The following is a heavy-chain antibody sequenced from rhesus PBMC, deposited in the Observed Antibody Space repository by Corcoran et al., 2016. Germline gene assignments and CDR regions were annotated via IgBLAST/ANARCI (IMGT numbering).Heavy chain of an antibody. Sequence: QVQLQESGPGVVKPSETLSLTCAVSGGPLSDSYRWSWIRQPPGKGLEWIGYIYGSSTSTNYNPSLKSRVTISKDTSKNQFALRLTSVTAADTAMYYCASGPLSQLDYWGQGVLVTVSA. J-gene: IGHJ4*01. V-gene: IGHV4S10*01. CDR1: GGPLSDSYR. CDR2: IYGSSTST. CDR3: ASGPLSQLDY. D-gene: IGHD6-13*01.